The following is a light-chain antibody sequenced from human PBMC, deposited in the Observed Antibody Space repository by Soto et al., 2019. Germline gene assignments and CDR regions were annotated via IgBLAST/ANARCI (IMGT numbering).Light chain of an antibody. CDR2: KTS. J-gene: IGKJ2*01. CDR3: QEYKTGPGYN. Sequence: DIQMTQSPSTLSASVGDRVTITSRASQSFGRWLAWYQQKPGKAPELLIYKTSTLERGVPSRFSGSGSGTEFTLTISSLQPDDFATYYCQEYKTGPGYNFGQGTRLEI. V-gene: IGKV1-5*03. CDR1: QSFGRW.